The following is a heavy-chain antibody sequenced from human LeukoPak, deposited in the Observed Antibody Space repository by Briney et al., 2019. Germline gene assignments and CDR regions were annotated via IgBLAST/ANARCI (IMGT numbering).Heavy chain of an antibody. CDR1: GFTFSSYE. CDR2: ISSSGSTI. CDR3: ARDLSGPLDY. D-gene: IGHD5-12*01. V-gene: IGHV3-48*03. J-gene: IGHJ4*02. Sequence: PGGSLRLSCAASGFTFSSYEMNWVRQAPGKGLEWVSYISSSGSTIYYADSVKGRFTISRDNSKNTLYLQMNSLRAEDTAVYYCARDLSGPLDYWGQGTLVTVSS.